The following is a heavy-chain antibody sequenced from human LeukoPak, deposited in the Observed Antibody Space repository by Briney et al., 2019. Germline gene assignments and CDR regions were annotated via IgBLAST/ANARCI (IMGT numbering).Heavy chain of an antibody. CDR1: GYTFTGYY. V-gene: IGHV1-18*04. J-gene: IGHJ4*02. CDR3: ARADDDILTGYYPDY. D-gene: IGHD3-9*01. Sequence: ASVKVSCKASGYTFTGYYMHWVRQAPGQGLEWMGWISAYNGNTNYAQKLQGRVTMTTDTSTSTAYMELRSLRSDDTAVYYCARADDDILTGYYPDYWGQGTLVTVSS. CDR2: ISAYNGNT.